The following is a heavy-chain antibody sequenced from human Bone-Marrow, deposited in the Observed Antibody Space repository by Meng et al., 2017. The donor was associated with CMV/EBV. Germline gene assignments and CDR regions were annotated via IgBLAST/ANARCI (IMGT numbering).Heavy chain of an antibody. CDR2: INGDGSST. J-gene: IGHJ5*02. Sequence: LSCAASGFTFSTFWMHWVRQVPGKGLVWVSRINGDGSSTSYADSGKGRFTISRDNAKNTLFLQMDSLRAEDSAVYYCGRGSGSYQGSWGKGTLVTVSS. D-gene: IGHD3-10*01. CDR1: GFTFSTFW. CDR3: GRGSGSYQGS. V-gene: IGHV3-74*01.